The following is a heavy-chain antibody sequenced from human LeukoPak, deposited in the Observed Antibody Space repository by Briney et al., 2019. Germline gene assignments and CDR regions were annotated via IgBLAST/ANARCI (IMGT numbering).Heavy chain of an antibody. J-gene: IGHJ3*02. CDR2: IWHDGSHR. CDR3: AREATYYYDSSGYYYVGSDAFDI. D-gene: IGHD3-22*01. CDR1: GFTFSSYG. V-gene: IGHV3-33*01. Sequence: GGSLRLSCAASGFTFSSYGMHWVRQAPGKGLEWVAVIWHDGSHRYYADSVKGRFTISRDNAKNSLYLQMNSLRAEDTAVYYCAREATYYYDSSGYYYVGSDAFDIWGQGTMVTVSS.